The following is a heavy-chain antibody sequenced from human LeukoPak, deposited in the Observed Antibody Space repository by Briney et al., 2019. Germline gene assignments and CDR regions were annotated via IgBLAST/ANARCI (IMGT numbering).Heavy chain of an antibody. CDR2: ISTSSIYI. J-gene: IGHJ5*02. Sequence: PGGSLRLSCAASGFTFSSYSMNWVRQAPGKGLEWVSSISTSSIYIYYADSVKGRFTISRDNAKNSLYLQMNSLRAEDTALYYCARDSETVTNTSSWFDPWGQGTLVTVSS. CDR3: ARDSETVTNTSSWFDP. CDR1: GFTFSSYS. D-gene: IGHD4-11*01. V-gene: IGHV3-21*01.